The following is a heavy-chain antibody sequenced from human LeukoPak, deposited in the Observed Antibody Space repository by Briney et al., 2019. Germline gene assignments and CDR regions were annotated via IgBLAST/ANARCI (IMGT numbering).Heavy chain of an antibody. D-gene: IGHD6-6*01. V-gene: IGHV4-34*01. CDR2: INHSGST. CDR1: GFTFSSYA. CDR3: ASLYSSSLGY. J-gene: IGHJ4*02. Sequence: GSLRLSCTASGFTFSSYAMSWVRQAPGKGLEWIGEINHSGSTNYNPSLKSRVTISVDTSKNQFSLKLSSVTAADTAVYYCASLYSSSLGYWGQGTLVTVSS.